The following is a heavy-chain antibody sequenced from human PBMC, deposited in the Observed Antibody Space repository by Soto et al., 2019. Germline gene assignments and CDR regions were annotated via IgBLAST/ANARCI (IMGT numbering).Heavy chain of an antibody. V-gene: IGHV1-69*17. CDR1: GGTFSSYA. CDR3: ASGLPWDWFDS. J-gene: IGHJ5*01. Sequence: QVQLVQSGAEVKKPGSSVRVSCKSSGGTFSSYAISWVRQAPGQGLQWMGGFIPIFSFAKVAENFPGRVTVTADQSTATAYMVLNLPRSDDTAVYYCASGLPWDWFDSWGQGTLVTVSS. D-gene: IGHD1-26*01. CDR2: FIPIFSFA.